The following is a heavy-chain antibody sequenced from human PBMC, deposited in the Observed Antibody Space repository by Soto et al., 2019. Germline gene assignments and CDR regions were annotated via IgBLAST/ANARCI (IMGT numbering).Heavy chain of an antibody. CDR2: ISGSGGSS. J-gene: IGHJ6*02. D-gene: IGHD6-13*01. CDR3: AKVTKRAAAGRYEYYKYGMDV. CDR1: GFAFSTYA. Sequence: GGTLRLCCAASGFAFSTYAMTWVRQAPGKGLEWVSVISGSGGSSYYAASVKGRFTISRDNSKNTLFLQMNGLRAEDTAVYYCAKVTKRAAAGRYEYYKYGMDVWGQGTTVTVSS. V-gene: IGHV3-23*01.